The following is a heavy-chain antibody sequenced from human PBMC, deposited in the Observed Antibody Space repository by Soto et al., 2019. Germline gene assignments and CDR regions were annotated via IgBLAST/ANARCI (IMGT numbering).Heavy chain of an antibody. J-gene: IGHJ5*02. V-gene: IGHV2-5*02. Sequence: QITLKESGPPLVKPTQPLTLTCTVSGFSLTTTGVGVGWIRQPPGKALEWLALIYWDDDKRYSPSLKNRLTITNDIYKNQVVLTMTNMDPVDTATYYCARSLGVYYDILTGYQANWFDPWGQGTLVTVSS. D-gene: IGHD3-9*01. CDR1: GFSLTTTGVG. CDR2: IYWDDDK. CDR3: ARSLGVYYDILTGYQANWFDP.